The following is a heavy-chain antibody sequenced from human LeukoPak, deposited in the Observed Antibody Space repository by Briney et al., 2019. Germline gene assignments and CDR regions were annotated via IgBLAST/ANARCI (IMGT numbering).Heavy chain of an antibody. CDR3: ARGHSITIFGVAYY. D-gene: IGHD3-3*01. CDR1: GFTFSSYW. J-gene: IGHJ4*02. V-gene: IGHV3-7*05. CDR2: IKQDGSEK. Sequence: PGGSLRLSCAASGFTFSSYWMSWVRQAPGKGLEGVANIKQDGSEKYYVDSVKGRFTISRDNAKNSLYLQMNSLRAEDTAVYYCARGHSITIFGVAYYWGEGTLVTVSS.